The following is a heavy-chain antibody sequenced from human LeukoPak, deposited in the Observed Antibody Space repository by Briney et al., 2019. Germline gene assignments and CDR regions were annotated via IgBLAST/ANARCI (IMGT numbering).Heavy chain of an antibody. Sequence: PGGSLRLSCSASGFTFSNYSMSWVRQAPAKGLEWVSAISGSCCSTYYADSVKGRFTISRDNSKNTLYLQMNSLRAEDTALYYCAKDLTSGATRLAAMGTHAFDIRGQGTMVTVSS. V-gene: IGHV3-23*01. D-gene: IGHD3-16*01. CDR1: GFTFSNYS. J-gene: IGHJ3*02. CDR3: AKDLTSGATRLAAMGTHAFDI. CDR2: ISGSCCST.